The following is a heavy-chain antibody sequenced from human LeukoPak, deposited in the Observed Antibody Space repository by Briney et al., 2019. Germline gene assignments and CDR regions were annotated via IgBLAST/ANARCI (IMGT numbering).Heavy chain of an antibody. V-gene: IGHV3-21*04. CDR2: ISSSSSYI. D-gene: IGHD3-22*01. Sequence: GGSLRLSCAASGFTFSSYSMNWVRQAPGKGLEWVSSISSSSSYIYYADSVKGRFTISRDNSKNTLYLQMNSLRAEDTAVYYCAKDLKPFYDSSGDDYWGQGTLVTVSS. CDR1: GFTFSSYS. CDR3: AKDLKPFYDSSGDDY. J-gene: IGHJ4*02.